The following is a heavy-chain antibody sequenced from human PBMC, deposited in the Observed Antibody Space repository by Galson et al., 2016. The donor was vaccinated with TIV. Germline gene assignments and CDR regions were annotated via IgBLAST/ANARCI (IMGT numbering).Heavy chain of an antibody. CDR1: GGSINSGGYY. J-gene: IGHJ3*02. CDR2: IYYSGTT. Sequence: TVSGGSINSGGYYWSWLRQHPGKGLEWIGYIYYSGTTQYNPPLKSRVTISVDTSKTQFSLNLSSVTAADTAVYYCARDKNDYGVDAFDIWGQGTMVIVSS. D-gene: IGHD4-17*01. V-gene: IGHV4-31*02. CDR3: ARDKNDYGVDAFDI.